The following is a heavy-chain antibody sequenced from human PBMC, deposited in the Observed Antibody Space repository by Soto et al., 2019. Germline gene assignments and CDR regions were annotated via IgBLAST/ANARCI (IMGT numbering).Heavy chain of an antibody. CDR1: GYSFTSYW. CDR3: ASFPTISMHREPLDF. J-gene: IGHJ4*02. V-gene: IGHV5-51*01. Sequence: PGQSLKISCKGSGYSFTSYWIGWVRQMPGKGLEWMGIIWPGDSDTTYSPSFQGQVTISADKSISTAYLQWSSLKASGTATYYCASFPTISMHREPLDFCGQGSLVSGSS. D-gene: IGHD3-10*01. CDR2: IWPGDSDT.